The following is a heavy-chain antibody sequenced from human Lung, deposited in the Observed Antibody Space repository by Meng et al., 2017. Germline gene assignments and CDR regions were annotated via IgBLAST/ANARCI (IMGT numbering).Heavy chain of an antibody. CDR1: GGSFSDYY. V-gene: IGHV4-34*01. D-gene: IGHD4-11*01. CDR2: INHSGST. Sequence: VQLQQWGVGLFKPSETLSLPCVVSGGSFSDYYWSWIRQPPGKGLEWIGEINHSGSTNYNPSLESRATISVDTSQNNLSLKLSSVTAADSAVYYCARGPTTMAHDFDYWGQGTLVTVSS. J-gene: IGHJ4*02. CDR3: ARGPTTMAHDFDY.